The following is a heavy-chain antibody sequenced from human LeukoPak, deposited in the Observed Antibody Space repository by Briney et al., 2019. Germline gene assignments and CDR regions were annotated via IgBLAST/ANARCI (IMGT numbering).Heavy chain of an antibody. CDR3: ASSLVGALDPNYMDV. J-gene: IGHJ6*03. D-gene: IGHD3-9*01. V-gene: IGHV3-74*03. Sequence: GGSLRPSCAASGFIFSNYWMHWVRQAPGKGLVLVSRINSDVSTTTYVDSVKGRFTISRDNAKNTLYLQMNSLRADDTAVYYCASSLVGALDPNYMDVWGKGTTVTVSS. CDR2: INSDVSTT. CDR1: GFIFSNYW.